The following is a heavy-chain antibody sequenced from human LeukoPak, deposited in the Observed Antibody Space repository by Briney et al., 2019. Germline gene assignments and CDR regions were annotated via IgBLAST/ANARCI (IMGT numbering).Heavy chain of an antibody. V-gene: IGHV4-4*07. CDR2: IYTSGST. Sequence: PSETLSLTCTVSGGSISSYCWSWIRQPAGKGLEWIGRIYTSGSTNYNPSLKSRVTMSVDTSKNQFSLKLSSVTAADTAVYYCARGRYYDSSGFLSVVWFDPWGQGTLVTVSS. CDR1: GGSISSYC. D-gene: IGHD3-22*01. J-gene: IGHJ5*02. CDR3: ARGRYYDSSGFLSVVWFDP.